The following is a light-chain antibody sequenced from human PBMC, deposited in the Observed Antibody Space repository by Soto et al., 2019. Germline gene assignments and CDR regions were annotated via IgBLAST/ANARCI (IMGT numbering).Light chain of an antibody. V-gene: IGKV3-15*01. CDR3: QQYKYWPPLT. CDR2: DAS. Sequence: ETVMTQSPATLSVSPGERATLSCRASQSVSSNLAWYQQKPGRAPRLLIYDASTRATGIPARFSGSGSGTEFTLTINSLQSEDFAVYYCQQYKYWPPLTFGGGTKVEFK. J-gene: IGKJ4*01. CDR1: QSVSSN.